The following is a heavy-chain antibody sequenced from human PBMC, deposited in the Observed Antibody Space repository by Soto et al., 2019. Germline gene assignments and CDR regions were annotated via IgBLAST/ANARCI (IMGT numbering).Heavy chain of an antibody. V-gene: IGHV3-23*01. Sequence: XESLRLSCAASGVTFSTYAMAWVRQAPGKGLEWVSTISDTGGGTFYADSVKGRFTISRDNSKNTLYLQMQSLRAEDTAIYFCAIGRRKNSGSNTWFDPWGRGTQVTVSS. D-gene: IGHD1-26*01. CDR3: AIGRRKNSGSNTWFDP. J-gene: IGHJ5*02. CDR2: ISDTGGGT. CDR1: GVTFSTYA.